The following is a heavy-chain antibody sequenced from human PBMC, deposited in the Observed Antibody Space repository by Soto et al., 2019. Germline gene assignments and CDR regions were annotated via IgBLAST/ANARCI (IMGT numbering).Heavy chain of an antibody. V-gene: IGHV4-31*03. CDR3: ARAVYCTTDNCWDDFYYYNMDV. Sequence: SETLSLTCTVSGGSISTGGYYWTWIRQRPGKGLEWIGCIYYSGITYYNPSLKSRLTISVDTSEDQFSLKLSSMTAADTATYYWARAVYCTTDNCWDDFYYYNMDVWGQGTTVTVSS. D-gene: IGHD1-1*01. J-gene: IGHJ6*02. CDR1: GGSISTGGYY. CDR2: IYYSGIT.